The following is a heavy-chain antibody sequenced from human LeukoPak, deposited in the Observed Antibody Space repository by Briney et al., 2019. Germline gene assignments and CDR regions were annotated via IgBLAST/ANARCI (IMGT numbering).Heavy chain of an antibody. CDR1: GGTFSSYV. V-gene: IGHV1-69*05. Sequence: SVKVSCKASGGTFSSYVISWVRQAPGQGLEWMGGINPIFGTPFYAQRFQGRATITMDGSTSTAYMELSSLRSEDTAVYYCARNQTFGDSSWSWFDPWGQGTLVTVSS. CDR2: INPIFGTP. D-gene: IGHD4-17*01. CDR3: ARNQTFGDSSWSWFDP. J-gene: IGHJ5*02.